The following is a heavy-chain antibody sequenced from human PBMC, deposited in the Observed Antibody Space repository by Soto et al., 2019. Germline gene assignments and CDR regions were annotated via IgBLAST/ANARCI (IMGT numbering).Heavy chain of an antibody. CDR3: APANILTVSYVVFFDV. V-gene: IGHV4-34*02. CDR1: GGSFSAYY. J-gene: IGHJ2*01. CDR2: INHNGNS. D-gene: IGHD3-9*01. Sequence: QVQLQQWGAGAGLLKPSETLSLTCAASGGSFSAYYWSWIRQPPGRGLEWIGEINHNGNSNYNPALESRVTISVDTSKNQFSLKLISVTAADTAVYYCAPANILTVSYVVFFDVWGRGTLVTVSS.